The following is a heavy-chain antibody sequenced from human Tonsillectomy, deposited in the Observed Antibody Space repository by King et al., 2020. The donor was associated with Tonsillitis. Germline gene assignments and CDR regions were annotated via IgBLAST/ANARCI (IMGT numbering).Heavy chain of an antibody. CDR1: GFTFSLYG. CDR3: ASAARFGELFGAFDI. CDR2: ISYDETNK. J-gene: IGHJ3*02. Sequence: VQLVESGGGVVQPGRSLRLSCAASGFTFSLYGMHWVRQAPGKGLEWVAVISYDETNKYYTDSVKGRFTISRDNSKNTLYLQMNSLRAEDTAVYYCASAARFGELFGAFDIWGQGTMVTVSS. V-gene: IGHV3-33*05. D-gene: IGHD3-10*01.